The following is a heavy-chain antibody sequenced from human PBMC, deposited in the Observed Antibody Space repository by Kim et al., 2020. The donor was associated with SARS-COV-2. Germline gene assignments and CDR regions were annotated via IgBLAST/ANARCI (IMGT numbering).Heavy chain of an antibody. D-gene: IGHD5-12*01. J-gene: IGHJ4*02. CDR2: ISSSGSTI. CDR3: ARVSRRDGYKIDY. Sequence: GGSLRLSCAASGFTFSSYEMNWVRQAPGKGLEWVSYISSSGSTIYYADSVKGRFTISRDNAKNSLYLQMNSLRAEDTAVYYCARVSRRDGYKIDYWGQGTLVTVSS. CDR1: GFTFSSYE. V-gene: IGHV3-48*03.